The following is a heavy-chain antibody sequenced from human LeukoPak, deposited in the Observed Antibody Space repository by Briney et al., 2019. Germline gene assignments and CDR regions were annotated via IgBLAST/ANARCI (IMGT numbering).Heavy chain of an antibody. D-gene: IGHD4-11*01. Sequence: PSETLSLTYTVSGGSISRYYRSWIRQPPGKGLEWIGYIYYSGSTNYDPSLKRRITMSVDTSKNQVSLKLRSVTAADTAVYYCAGLPVYYSNYVEYWGQGTLVTVSS. CDR3: AGLPVYYSNYVEY. V-gene: IGHV4-59*03. CDR2: IYYSGST. CDR1: GGSISRYY. J-gene: IGHJ4*02.